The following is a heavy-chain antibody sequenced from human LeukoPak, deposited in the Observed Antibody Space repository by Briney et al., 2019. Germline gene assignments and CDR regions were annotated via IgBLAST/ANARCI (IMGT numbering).Heavy chain of an antibody. CDR2: KWYDGSNK. CDR3: ARVSGWYAFDY. J-gene: IGHJ4*02. D-gene: IGHD6-19*01. CDR1: GFSLSSYA. V-gene: IGHV3-33*08. Sequence: GGSLKLSCAASGFSLSSYAMSWVRQAPGKGLERVAVKWYDGSNKYYADSVKGRFTISRDNSKNTLYLQMSSLRAEDTAVYYCARVSGWYAFDYWGQGTLVTVSS.